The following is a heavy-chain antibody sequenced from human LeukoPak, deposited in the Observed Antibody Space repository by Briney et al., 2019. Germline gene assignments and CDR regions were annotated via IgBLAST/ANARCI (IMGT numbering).Heavy chain of an antibody. CDR1: GFTFSRDS. D-gene: IGHD5-12*01. Sequence: GGSLRLSCAASGFTFSRDSMNWVRQAPGKGLEWVSSISSSSTYIYYADSVKGRFTISRNNAKNSLHLQMNSLRAEDTAVYYCARGGGCSGYDLGAFDIWGQGTMVTVSS. J-gene: IGHJ3*02. V-gene: IGHV3-21*01. CDR2: ISSSSTYI. CDR3: ARGGGCSGYDLGAFDI.